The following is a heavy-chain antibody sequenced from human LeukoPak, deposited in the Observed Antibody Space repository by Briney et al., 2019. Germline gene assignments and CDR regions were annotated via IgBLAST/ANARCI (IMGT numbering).Heavy chain of an antibody. J-gene: IGHJ3*02. V-gene: IGHV3-20*04. CDR3: ARVGYDSTPTWGDAFDI. CDR1: GFTFDDYG. CDR2: INWNGGST. D-gene: IGHD3-22*01. Sequence: GGSLRLSCVASGFTFDDYGMSWVRQDPGKGLEWVSGINWNGGSTGYADSVKGRFTISRDNAKNSPYLQMNSLRAEDTALYYCARVGYDSTPTWGDAFDIWGQGTMVTVSS.